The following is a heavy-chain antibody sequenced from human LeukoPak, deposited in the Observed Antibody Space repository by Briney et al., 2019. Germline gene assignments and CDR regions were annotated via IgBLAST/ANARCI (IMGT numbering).Heavy chain of an antibody. Sequence: PSETLSLTCGVYSESFSGGYWSWIRQPPGKGLEWLGEISPGEGIHYNPSLKSRVTISVDTSKNQFSLELTSVTAADTAVYYCASALGAFRGVITRGGFDYWGQGTLVTVSS. CDR1: SESFSGGY. D-gene: IGHD3-10*01. V-gene: IGHV4-34*01. J-gene: IGHJ4*02. CDR2: ISPGEGI. CDR3: ASALGAFRGVITRGGFDY.